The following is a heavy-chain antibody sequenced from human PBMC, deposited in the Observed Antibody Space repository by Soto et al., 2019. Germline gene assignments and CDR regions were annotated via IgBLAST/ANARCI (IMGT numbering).Heavy chain of an antibody. CDR2: IIPIFCTA. CDR3: AREIGWKNPEYYYCYGMDV. V-gene: IGHV1-69*12. D-gene: IGHD1-1*01. Sequence: QVQLVQSVAEVKKPGSSVKVSCKAYGGTFISYAISWVRQAPGQGLEWMGGIIPIFCTANYAQTFQGRVTITADEYTSTAYMERSSLRTEDTAVYYGAREIGWKNPEYYYCYGMDVWVQGTKVTVS. J-gene: IGHJ6*02. CDR1: GGTFISYA.